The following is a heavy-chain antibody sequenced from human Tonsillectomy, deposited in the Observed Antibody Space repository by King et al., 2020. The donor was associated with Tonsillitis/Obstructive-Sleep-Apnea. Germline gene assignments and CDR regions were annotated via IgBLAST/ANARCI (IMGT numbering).Heavy chain of an antibody. Sequence: VQLQQWGAGLLKSSETLSLTCAVYGGSFSGYYWSWIRQPPGKGLEWFGEINYSGSTNYNPSLKSLVTISVDTSKNQFSLKLGSVTAADPAVYYCARGSHITIFGVVIPNAFDIWGQGTMVSVSS. CDR3: ARGSHITIFGVVIPNAFDI. J-gene: IGHJ3*02. CDR2: INYSGST. V-gene: IGHV4-34*01. CDR1: GGSFSGYY. D-gene: IGHD3-3*01.